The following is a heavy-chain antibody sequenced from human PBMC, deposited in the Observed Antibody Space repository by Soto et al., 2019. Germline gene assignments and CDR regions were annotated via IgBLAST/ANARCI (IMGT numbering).Heavy chain of an antibody. CDR2: TYYRSKWYN. CDR3: AGDNYSSGWRLYYYYYGMDV. D-gene: IGHD6-19*01. Sequence: SQTLSLTCAISGDSVSSNSAAWNWIRQSPSRGLEWLGRTYYRSKWYNDYAVSVKSRITINPDTSKNQFSLQLNSVTPEDTAVYYCAGDNYSSGWRLYYYYYGMDVWGQGTTVTVSS. V-gene: IGHV6-1*01. CDR1: GDSVSSNSAA. J-gene: IGHJ6*02.